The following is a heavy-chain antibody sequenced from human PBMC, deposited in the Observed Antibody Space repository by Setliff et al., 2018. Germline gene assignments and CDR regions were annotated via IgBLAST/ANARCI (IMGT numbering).Heavy chain of an antibody. V-gene: IGHV4-59*01. J-gene: IGHJ4*02. D-gene: IGHD2-15*01. CDR2: IHYSRST. CDR3: ASTRYGFGGRPY. Sequence: NPSETLSLTCTVSGDSISGDYWSWIRQPPGKGLEWIGFIHYSRSTNYNRSLKSRVTISLDTLKNQFSLRLSSVTAADTAVYYWASTRYGFGGRPYWGQGTLVAVSS. CDR1: GDSISGDY.